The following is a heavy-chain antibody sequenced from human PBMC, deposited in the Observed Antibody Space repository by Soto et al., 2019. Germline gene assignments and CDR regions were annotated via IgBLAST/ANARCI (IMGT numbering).Heavy chain of an antibody. J-gene: IGHJ5*02. CDR2: ISSSGSTI. Sequence: GGSLRLSCAASGFTFSDYYMSWIRQAPGKGLEWVSYISSSGSTIYYADSVKGRFTISRDNAKNSLYLQMNSLRAEDTAVYYCARMRFLEWLFCWFDPWGQGTLVTVSS. CDR3: ARMRFLEWLFCWFDP. V-gene: IGHV3-11*01. CDR1: GFTFSDYY. D-gene: IGHD3-3*01.